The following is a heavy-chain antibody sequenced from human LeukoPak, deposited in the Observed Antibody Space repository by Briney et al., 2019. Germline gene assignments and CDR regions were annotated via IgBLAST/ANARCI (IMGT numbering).Heavy chain of an antibody. CDR1: GFTFSSYA. D-gene: IGHD4-23*01. V-gene: IGHV3-23*01. J-gene: IGHJ4*02. CDR3: AKYAPPTTVVTRFFDY. CDR2: IGYSGGDI. Sequence: GGSLRLSCAASGFTFSSYAMTWVRQAPGKGLEWVSIIGYSGGDIQYADSVKGRFTISRDNSKNTLYLQMNSLRVEDTAVYYCAKYAPPTTVVTRFFDYWGQGTLVTVSS.